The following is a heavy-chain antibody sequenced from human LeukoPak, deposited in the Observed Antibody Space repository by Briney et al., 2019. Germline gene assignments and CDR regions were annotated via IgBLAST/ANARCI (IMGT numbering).Heavy chain of an antibody. V-gene: IGHV3-30-3*01. Sequence: SGGSLRLSCAASGFTFSSYAMSWVRQAPGKELEGVAVISYDGSNKYYADSVKGRFTISRDNSKNTLYLQMNSLRAEDTAVYYCARPGGFGEYRGDYFDYWGQGTLVTVSS. CDR1: GFTFSSYA. J-gene: IGHJ4*02. D-gene: IGHD3-10*01. CDR3: ARPGGFGEYRGDYFDY. CDR2: ISYDGSNK.